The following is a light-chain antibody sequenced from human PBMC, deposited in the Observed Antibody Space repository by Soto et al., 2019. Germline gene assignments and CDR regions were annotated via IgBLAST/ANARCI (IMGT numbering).Light chain of an antibody. Sequence: SALTQPASVSGSPGQSITISCTGTSSDVGGYNYVSWYQQHPDKAPKLILYEVSNRPSGVSNRFSGSKSGNTASLTISGLQTEDGADYYSSSYTDNSTLVFGTGTKLTVL. CDR1: SSDVGGYNY. CDR2: EVS. CDR3: SSYTDNSTLV. J-gene: IGLJ1*01. V-gene: IGLV2-14*01.